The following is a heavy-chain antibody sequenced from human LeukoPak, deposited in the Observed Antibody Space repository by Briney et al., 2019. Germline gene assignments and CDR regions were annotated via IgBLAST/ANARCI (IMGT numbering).Heavy chain of an antibody. J-gene: IGHJ4*02. CDR2: IRNKANSYTT. CDR3: ARGDGYNRRYFDC. CDR1: GFTFSDHY. V-gene: IGHV3-72*01. Sequence: PGGSLRLSCVASGFTFSDHYMDWVRQAPGKGLEWVARIRNKANSYTTEYAASVKGRFTISRDDSKNSLYLQMNSLKTEDTAVYYCARGDGYNRRYFDCWGQGTLVTVSS. D-gene: IGHD5-24*01.